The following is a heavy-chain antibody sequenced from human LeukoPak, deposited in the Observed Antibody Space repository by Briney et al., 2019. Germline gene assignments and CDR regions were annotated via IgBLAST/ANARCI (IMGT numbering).Heavy chain of an antibody. V-gene: IGHV1-2*02. CDR3: ARDNWKSDSFDY. Sequence: ASVKVSCKASGYTFTGYYIHWVRQAPGQGLEWMGWINPNSGGTNYVQKFQGRVTMTRDTSISTGYMELSSLRSDDTAVYYCARDNWKSDSFDYWGQGTLVTVSS. CDR1: GYTFTGYY. D-gene: IGHD1-20*01. CDR2: INPNSGGT. J-gene: IGHJ4*02.